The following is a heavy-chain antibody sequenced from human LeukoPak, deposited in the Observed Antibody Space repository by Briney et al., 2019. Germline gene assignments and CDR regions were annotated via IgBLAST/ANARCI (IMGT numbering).Heavy chain of an antibody. CDR3: ARIKVPMSTVVVAATRGGFDF. D-gene: IGHD2-15*01. V-gene: IGHV4-34*01. Sequence: SETLSLTCAVYGGSFSAYYWSWIRQPPGKGLEWIGEVSPKGSTKYNPSLTSRVTISVDRSKNQFSLKLSSVTAADTAVYYCARIKVPMSTVVVAATRGGFDFWGQGTMVTVSS. CDR2: VSPKGST. J-gene: IGHJ3*01. CDR1: GGSFSAYY.